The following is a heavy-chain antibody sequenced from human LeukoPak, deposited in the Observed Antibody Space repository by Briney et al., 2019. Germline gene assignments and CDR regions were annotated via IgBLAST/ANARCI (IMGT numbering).Heavy chain of an antibody. Sequence: PSETLSLTCTVSGGSISSYYWSWIRQLPGKGLEWIGYIYYSGSTNYNPSLKSRVTISVDTSKNQFSLKLSSVTAADTAVYYCARSGRYCSGGSCYSVDYWGQGTLVTVSS. CDR2: IYYSGST. CDR3: ARSGRYCSGGSCYSVDY. D-gene: IGHD2-15*01. J-gene: IGHJ4*02. V-gene: IGHV4-59*01. CDR1: GGSISSYY.